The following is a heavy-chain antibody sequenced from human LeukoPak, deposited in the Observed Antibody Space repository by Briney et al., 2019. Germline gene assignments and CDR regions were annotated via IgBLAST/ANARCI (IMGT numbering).Heavy chain of an antibody. CDR2: FYWNDDN. J-gene: IGHJ4*02. CDR1: GFSLSSSGVG. V-gene: IGHV2-5*01. CDR3: AHRPYSRYGYGYFDY. Sequence: SGPTLVNPTQTLTLTCTFSGFSLSSSGVGVGWIRQPPGKALEWLALFYWNDDNRYSPSLKSRLTITKDTSQHQVVLTMTNMDPVDTATYYCAHRPYSRYGYGYFDYWGQGTLVTVSS. D-gene: IGHD5-18*01.